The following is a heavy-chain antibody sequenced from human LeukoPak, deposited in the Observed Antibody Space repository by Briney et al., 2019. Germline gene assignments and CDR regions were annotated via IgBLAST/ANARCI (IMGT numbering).Heavy chain of an antibody. CDR1: GFTFSSYS. Sequence: GGSLRLSCAASGFTFSSYSMNWVRQAPGKGLEWVSYISSSSTIYYADSVKGRFTISRDNAKNSLYLQMNSLRAEDTAVYYCAREDTTGTTENWGQGTLVTVSS. CDR3: AREDTTGTTEN. CDR2: ISSSSTI. V-gene: IGHV3-48*01. D-gene: IGHD1-1*01. J-gene: IGHJ4*02.